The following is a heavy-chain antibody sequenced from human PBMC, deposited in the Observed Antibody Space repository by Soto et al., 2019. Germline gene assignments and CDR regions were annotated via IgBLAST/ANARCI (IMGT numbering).Heavy chain of an antibody. D-gene: IGHD3-9*01. Sequence: QVQLVQSGAEVKKPGASVKVSCKASGYTFTSYGISWVRQAPGQGHEWMGWISAYNGNTHYAQKLQGRVTMTTDTSTSTAYMELRSLRSGDTAVYYCARGPRLRYFDWWGGIWGQGTMVTVSS. CDR2: ISAYNGNT. V-gene: IGHV1-18*04. CDR3: ARGPRLRYFDWWGGI. CDR1: GYTFTSYG. J-gene: IGHJ3*02.